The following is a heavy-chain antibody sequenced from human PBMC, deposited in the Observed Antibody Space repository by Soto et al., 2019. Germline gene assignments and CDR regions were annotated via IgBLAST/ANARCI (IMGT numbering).Heavy chain of an antibody. CDR3: ARSSEGFFAWLFGYGMDV. D-gene: IGHD3-3*01. CDR1: GGTFSSYA. Sequence: SVKVSCKASGGTFSSYAISWVRQAPGQGLEWMGGIIPIFGTANYAQKFQGRVTITADKSTSTAYMELSSLRSEDTAVYYCARSSEGFFAWLFGYGMDVWGQGTTVTVSS. V-gene: IGHV1-69*06. J-gene: IGHJ6*02. CDR2: IIPIFGTA.